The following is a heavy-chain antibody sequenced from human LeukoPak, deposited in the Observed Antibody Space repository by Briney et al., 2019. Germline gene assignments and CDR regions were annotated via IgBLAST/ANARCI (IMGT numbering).Heavy chain of an antibody. CDR3: ARWGSIAVARFDY. CDR2: ILYSGST. J-gene: IGHJ4*02. D-gene: IGHD6-6*01. Sequence: PSETLSLTCTVSGDSISSSMFYWGWIRQPPGRGLEWIGNILYSGSTYYNPSLKSRVTISVDTSKNQFSLKLSSVTAADTAAYFCARWGSIAVARFDYWGQGTLVTVSS. CDR1: GDSISSSMFY. V-gene: IGHV4-39*07.